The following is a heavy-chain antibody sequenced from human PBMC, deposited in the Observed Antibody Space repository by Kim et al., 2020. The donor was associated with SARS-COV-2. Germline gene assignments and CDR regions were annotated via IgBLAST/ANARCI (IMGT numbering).Heavy chain of an antibody. CDR3: ARHGQWELHYSDY. Sequence: SETLSLTCTVSGGSISSSSQYWGWIRQPPGKGLEWIGSIYYSGSTYYNPSLKSRVTISVDTSKNHFSLKLRSVTAADTAVYYCARHGQWELHYSDYWGQGTLVTVSS. J-gene: IGHJ4*02. CDR2: IYYSGST. CDR1: GGSISSSSQY. D-gene: IGHD1-26*01. V-gene: IGHV4-39*01.